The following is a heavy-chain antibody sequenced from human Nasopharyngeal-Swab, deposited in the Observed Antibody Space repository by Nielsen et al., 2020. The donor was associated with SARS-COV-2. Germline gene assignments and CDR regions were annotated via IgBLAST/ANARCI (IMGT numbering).Heavy chain of an antibody. CDR1: GFTFSSYS. Sequence: GGSLRLSCAASGFTFSSYSMNWVRQAPGKELEWVAYMSSSSSTIYYADSVKGRFTISRDNAKNPLYLQMNSLRAEDTAVYYCARSLYYYDSSGYPSSYYFDYWGQGTLVTVSS. CDR2: MSSSSSTI. J-gene: IGHJ4*02. V-gene: IGHV3-48*01. CDR3: ARSLYYYDSSGYPSSYYFDY. D-gene: IGHD3-22*01.